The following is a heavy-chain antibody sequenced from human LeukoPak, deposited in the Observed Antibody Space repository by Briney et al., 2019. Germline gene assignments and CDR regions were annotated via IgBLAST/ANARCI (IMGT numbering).Heavy chain of an antibody. Sequence: SVKVSCKASGGTFSSYAISWVRQAPGQGLEWMGLINLNDATIDYAQKFRGRITMTRDTSTSTVYMELTSLRSEDTAVYYCVRESATFKHFDYWGQGTLVTVSS. J-gene: IGHJ4*02. CDR1: GGTFSSYA. V-gene: IGHV1-46*01. CDR2: INLNDATI. CDR3: VRESATFKHFDY.